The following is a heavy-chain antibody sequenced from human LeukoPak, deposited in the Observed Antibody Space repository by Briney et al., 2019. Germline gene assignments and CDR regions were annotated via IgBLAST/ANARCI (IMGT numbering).Heavy chain of an antibody. J-gene: IGHJ4*02. V-gene: IGHV3-9*01. CDR1: GFTFSSYS. D-gene: IGHD3-22*01. CDR2: ISWNSGSI. Sequence: GGSLRLSCAASGFTFSSYSMNWVRQAPGKGLEWVSGISWNSGSIGYADSVKGRFTISRDNAKNSLYLQMNSLRAEDTALYYCAKDSYYDSSGYLDYWGQGTLVTVSS. CDR3: AKDSYYDSSGYLDY.